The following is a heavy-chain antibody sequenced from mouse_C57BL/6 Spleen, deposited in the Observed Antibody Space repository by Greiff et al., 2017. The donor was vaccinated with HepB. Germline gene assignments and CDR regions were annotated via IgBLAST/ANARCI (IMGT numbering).Heavy chain of an antibody. CDR1: GFTFSDYG. V-gene: IGHV5-17*01. CDR3: ARAILRFYAMDY. J-gene: IGHJ4*01. D-gene: IGHD1-1*01. CDR2: ISSGSSTI. Sequence: EVKLMESGGGLVKPGGSLKLSCAASGFTFSDYGMHWVRQAPEKGLEWVAYISSGSSTIYYADTVKGRFTISRDNAKNTLCRQMTSLRSEDTAMYYCARAILRFYAMDYWGQVTSVTVST.